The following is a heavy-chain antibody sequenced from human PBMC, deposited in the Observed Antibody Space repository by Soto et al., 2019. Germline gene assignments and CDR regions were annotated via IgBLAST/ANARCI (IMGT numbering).Heavy chain of an antibody. Sequence: QVQLVQSGPEVKKPGASVKVSCKGSGYTFSNYGVTWVRQAPGQGLERLGWVSAYNRNTDYAQKFEDRATMTIDTSTTTAYLELRGLTPDDTAVYCARERRWEPLLYWGQGTL. CDR3: ARERRWEPLLY. CDR1: GYTFSNYG. J-gene: IGHJ4*02. V-gene: IGHV1-18*01. CDR2: VSAYNRNT. D-gene: IGHD1-26*01.